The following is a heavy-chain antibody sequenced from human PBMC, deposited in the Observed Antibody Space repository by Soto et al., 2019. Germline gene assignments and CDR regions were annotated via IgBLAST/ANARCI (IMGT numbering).Heavy chain of an antibody. J-gene: IGHJ6*02. CDR3: AREGTSSWSGDYGMDV. D-gene: IGHD6-13*01. CDR2: IYYSGVS. V-gene: IGHV4-59*01. Sequence: QVQLQESGPGLVKPSETLSLTCTVSGGSMRSYYWSWIRQPPGKGLEWIGYIYYSGVSNYNPPPKSRVTMSVDTSNIQFFLKLNSVTAADTAVYYCAREGTSSWSGDYGMDVWGQGTMVTVSS. CDR1: GGSMRSYY.